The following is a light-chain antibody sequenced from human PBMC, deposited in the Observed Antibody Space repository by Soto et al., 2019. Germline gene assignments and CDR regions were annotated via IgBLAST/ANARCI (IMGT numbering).Light chain of an antibody. V-gene: IGLV2-14*03. CDR1: SSDVGGYNS. CDR2: DVI. CDR3: SSYTSISASVI. Sequence: QSALTQPASVSGSPGQSITISCTGSSSDVGGYNSVSWYQQHPGKVPKLVIYDVINWPSGISNRFSGSKSGSTASLTISGLQAEDEAHYYCSSYTSISASVIFGGGTKLTVL. J-gene: IGLJ2*01.